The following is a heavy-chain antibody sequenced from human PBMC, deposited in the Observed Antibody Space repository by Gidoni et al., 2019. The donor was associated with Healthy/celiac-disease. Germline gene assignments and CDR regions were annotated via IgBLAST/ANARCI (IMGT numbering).Heavy chain of an antibody. CDR1: GYTFTSYA. V-gene: IGHV1-3*01. Sequence: QVQLVQSGAEVKKPGASVKVSCKASGYTFTSYAMHWVRQAPGPRLEWMGWINAGNGNTKYSQKFQGRVTITRDTSASTAYMELSSLRSEDTAVYYCARTARADYDFWSGYYWGGHWFDPWGQGTLVTVSS. CDR3: ARTARADYDFWSGYYWGGHWFDP. D-gene: IGHD3-3*01. J-gene: IGHJ5*02. CDR2: INAGNGNT.